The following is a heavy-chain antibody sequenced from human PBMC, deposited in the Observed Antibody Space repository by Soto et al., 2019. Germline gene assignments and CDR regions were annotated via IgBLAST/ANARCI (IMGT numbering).Heavy chain of an antibody. CDR3: AKERPRRTSGYFFDY. D-gene: IGHD1-1*01. CDR1: GFTYSTYA. J-gene: IGHJ4*02. Sequence: GGSLRLSCAASGFTYSTYAMAWVRQAPGKGLEWVSGVSASGLNTDYADPVKGRFYISRDNSKNTASLHMNSLRAEDTAFDYCAKERPRRTSGYFFDYGGQGTPVTVSS. CDR2: VSASGLNT. V-gene: IGHV3-23*01.